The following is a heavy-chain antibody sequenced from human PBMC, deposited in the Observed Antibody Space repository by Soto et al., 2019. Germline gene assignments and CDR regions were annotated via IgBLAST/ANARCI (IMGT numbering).Heavy chain of an antibody. CDR1: VGSFSVYY. V-gene: IGHV4-34*01. CDR3: ARGVRYCSSTSCYKRNWFDP. Sequence: SETLSITCAFYVGSFSVYYWSWIRQPPGKGLEWIGEINHSGSTNYNPSLKSRVTISVDTSKNQFSLKLSSVTAADTAVYYCARGVRYCSSTSCYKRNWFDPWGQGTMVTVSS. J-gene: IGHJ5*02. CDR2: INHSGST. D-gene: IGHD2-2*02.